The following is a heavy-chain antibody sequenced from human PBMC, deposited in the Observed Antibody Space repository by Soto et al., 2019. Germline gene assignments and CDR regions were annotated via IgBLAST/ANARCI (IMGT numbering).Heavy chain of an antibody. V-gene: IGHV4-34*01. Sequence: PSETLSLTCAVYGGSFSGYYWSWIRQPPGKGLEWIGEINHSGSTNYNPSLKSRVTISVDTSKNQFSLKLSSVTAADTAVFYCARGPLQIYSYCGYMDVWGKGTTVTVSS. J-gene: IGHJ6*03. CDR2: INHSGST. D-gene: IGHD5-18*01. CDR1: GGSFSGYY. CDR3: ARGPLQIYSYCGYMDV.